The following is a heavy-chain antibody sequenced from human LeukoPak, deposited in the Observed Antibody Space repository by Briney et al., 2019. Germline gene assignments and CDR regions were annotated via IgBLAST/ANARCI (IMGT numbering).Heavy chain of an antibody. CDR3: ARDAASGMVRGVPTY. CDR2: INSDGSRT. D-gene: IGHD3-10*01. J-gene: IGHJ4*02. Sequence: SGGSLRLSCAASGFTFSSYWMHWVRQAPGKGLVWVSRINSDGSRTSYADSVKGRFTISRDNAKNTLYLQMNSLRAEDTAVYYCARDAASGMVRGVPTYWGQGTLVTVSS. V-gene: IGHV3-74*01. CDR1: GFTFSSYW.